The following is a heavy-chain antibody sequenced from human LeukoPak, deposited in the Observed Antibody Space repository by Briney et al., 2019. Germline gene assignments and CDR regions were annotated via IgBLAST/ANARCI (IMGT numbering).Heavy chain of an antibody. D-gene: IGHD3-22*01. CDR3: ARQSALSYYYDSSGYYTLEYFQH. Sequence: PSETLSLTCTVSGGSISSGDYYWSWIRQPPGKGLEWIGYIYYSGSTYYNPSLKSRVTISVDTSKNQFSLKLSSVTAADTAVYYCARQSALSYYYDSSGYYTLEYFQHWGQGTLVTVSS. CDR1: GGSISSGDYY. CDR2: IYYSGST. J-gene: IGHJ1*01. V-gene: IGHV4-30-4*01.